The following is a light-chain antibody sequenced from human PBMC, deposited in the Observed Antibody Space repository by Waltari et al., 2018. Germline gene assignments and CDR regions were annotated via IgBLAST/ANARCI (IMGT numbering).Light chain of an antibody. CDR3: CSYAGNYNLV. Sequence: QSALTQPRSVSGSPGQSVTISCTGTSSDVGGYNYVSWYQQHPGKAPKLMIYDVTKWPSGVPDRFSGSRSGNTASLTISGLQAEDEADYYCCSYAGNYNLVFGGGTELTVL. CDR1: SSDVGGYNY. V-gene: IGLV2-11*01. CDR2: DVT. J-gene: IGLJ2*01.